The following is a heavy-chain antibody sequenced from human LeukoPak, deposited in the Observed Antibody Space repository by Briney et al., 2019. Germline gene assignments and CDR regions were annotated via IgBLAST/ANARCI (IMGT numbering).Heavy chain of an antibody. CDR3: ARDLNDFWSGNNWFDP. D-gene: IGHD3-3*01. J-gene: IGHJ5*02. CDR2: IIPILGIA. Sequence: SVKVSCKASGGTFSSYTISWVREAPGQGLEWMERIIPILGIANYAQKFQGRVTITADKSTSTDYMELSSLRSEDTAVYYCARDLNDFWSGNNWFDPWGQGTLVTVSS. CDR1: GGTFSSYT. V-gene: IGHV1-69*04.